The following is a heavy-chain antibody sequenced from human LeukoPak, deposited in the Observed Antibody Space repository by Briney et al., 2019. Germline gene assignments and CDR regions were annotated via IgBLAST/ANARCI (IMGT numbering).Heavy chain of an antibody. CDR3: ARAVAGSPAGSVDI. Sequence: GGSLRLSCAASGFTFSSYSMNWVRQAPGKGLEWVSSISSSSSYRYYADSVKGRFTISRDNAKNSLYLHMTSLRAEDTAVYYCARAVAGSPAGSVDIWGQGTMVTVSS. D-gene: IGHD6-19*01. CDR1: GFTFSSYS. CDR2: ISSSSSYR. V-gene: IGHV3-21*01. J-gene: IGHJ3*02.